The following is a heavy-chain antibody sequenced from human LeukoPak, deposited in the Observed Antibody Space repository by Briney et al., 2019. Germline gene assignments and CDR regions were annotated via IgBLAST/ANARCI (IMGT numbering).Heavy chain of an antibody. D-gene: IGHD4-17*01. CDR3: ARAYYGDYEGYYGMDV. CDR2: IIPILGIA. J-gene: IGHJ6*02. CDR1: GGTFTIYA. Sequence: ASVTVSCTASGGTFTIYAISWVRQAPGQGLEWMGRIIPILGIANYAQKFQGRVTITADKSTCTAYMELSSLRSEDTAVSYCARAYYGDYEGYYGMDVWGQGTTVTVSS. V-gene: IGHV1-69*04.